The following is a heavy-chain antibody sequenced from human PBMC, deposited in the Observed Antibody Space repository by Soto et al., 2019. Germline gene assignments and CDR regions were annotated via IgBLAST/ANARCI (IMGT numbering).Heavy chain of an antibody. J-gene: IGHJ6*03. Sequence: AASVKVSCKASGYTFTSYGISWVRQAPGQGLEWMGWISAYNGNTNYAQKLQGRVTMTTDTSTSTAYMELRSLRSDDTAVYYCARVTLASFTVSYYYYYYMDVWGKGTTVTVSS. CDR3: ARVTLASFTVSYYYYYYMDV. CDR2: ISAYNGNT. D-gene: IGHD4-17*01. CDR1: GYTFTSYG. V-gene: IGHV1-18*01.